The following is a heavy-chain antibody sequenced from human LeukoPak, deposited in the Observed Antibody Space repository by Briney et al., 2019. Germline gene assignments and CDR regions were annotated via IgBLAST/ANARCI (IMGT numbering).Heavy chain of an antibody. D-gene: IGHD3-10*01. Sequence: ASVKVSCKASGYTFTSYGISWVRQAPGQGLEWMGWISAYNGNTNYAQKLQGRVTMTTDTSTSTAYMELRSLRSDGTAVYYCARGGLLWFGELPLDDYWGQGTLVTVSS. CDR2: ISAYNGNT. J-gene: IGHJ4*02. CDR1: GYTFTSYG. CDR3: ARGGLLWFGELPLDDY. V-gene: IGHV1-18*01.